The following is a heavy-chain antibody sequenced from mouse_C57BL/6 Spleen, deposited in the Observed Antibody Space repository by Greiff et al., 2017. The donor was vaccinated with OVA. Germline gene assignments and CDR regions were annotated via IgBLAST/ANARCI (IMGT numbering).Heavy chain of an antibody. CDR3: ARWGDYYMDY. J-gene: IGHJ4*01. CDR2: IYPGSGNT. CDR1: GYSFTSYY. V-gene: IGHV1-66*01. Sequence: QVQLQQSGPELVKPGASVKISCKASGYSFTSYYIHWVKQRPGQGLEWIGWIYPGSGNTKYNEKFKGKATLTADTSSSTAYMQLSSLTSEDSAVYYCARWGDYYMDYWGQGTSVTVSS. D-gene: IGHD1-1*01.